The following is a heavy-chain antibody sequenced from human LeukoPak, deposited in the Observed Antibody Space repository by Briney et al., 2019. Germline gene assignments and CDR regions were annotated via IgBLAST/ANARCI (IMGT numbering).Heavy chain of an antibody. CDR1: GFTFSSYA. Sequence: PGGSLRLSCAASGFTFSSYAMSWVRQAPGKGLEWVSAISGSGGSTYYADSVKGRFTISRDNSKNTLYLQMNRLRAEDTAVYYCAKDIDSNYVGWFDPWGQGTLVTVSS. D-gene: IGHD4-11*01. V-gene: IGHV3-23*01. CDR3: AKDIDSNYVGWFDP. CDR2: ISGSGGST. J-gene: IGHJ5*02.